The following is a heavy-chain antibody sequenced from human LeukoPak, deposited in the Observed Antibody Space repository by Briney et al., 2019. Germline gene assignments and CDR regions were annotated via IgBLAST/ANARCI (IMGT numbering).Heavy chain of an antibody. Sequence: PGGSLRLSCVASGFTFSSYSMNWVRQAPGEGLECVSSISGSSTYIYYADSMKGRFTISRDNAKNSLYLQMDSPRAENTAVYYCARDWGTSGTTGWMFDYWGQGALVTVSS. CDR3: ARDWGTSGTTGWMFDY. D-gene: IGHD1-1*01. CDR2: ISGSSTYI. CDR1: GFTFSSYS. V-gene: IGHV3-21*01. J-gene: IGHJ4*02.